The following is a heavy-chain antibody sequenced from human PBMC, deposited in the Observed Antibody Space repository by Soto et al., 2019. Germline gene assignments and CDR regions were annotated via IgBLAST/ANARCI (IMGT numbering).Heavy chain of an antibody. CDR1: GYTFTSYA. Sequence: GASVKVSCKASGYTFTSYAMHWVRQAPGQRLEWMGWINAGNGNTKYSQKFQGRVTITRDTSASTAYMELSSLRSEDTAVYYCARDCSGRSCYLRNYYYYGMDVWGQGTTVTVSS. D-gene: IGHD2-15*01. V-gene: IGHV1-3*01. CDR2: INAGNGNT. J-gene: IGHJ6*02. CDR3: ARDCSGRSCYLRNYYYYGMDV.